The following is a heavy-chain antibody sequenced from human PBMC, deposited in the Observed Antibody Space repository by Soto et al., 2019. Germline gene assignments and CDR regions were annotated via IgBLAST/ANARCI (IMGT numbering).Heavy chain of an antibody. J-gene: IGHJ6*02. D-gene: IGHD6-6*01. V-gene: IGHV3-30*18. Sequence: HPGGSLRLSCVAPGFTFSSYGMHWVRQAPGKGLEWVAVISYDGSNKYYGDSVKGRFTISRDNSKNTRYLQMNSLRAEDSNVYYCEKRRVGGIAARLWYYGMDVWGQGTTVTV. CDR3: EKRRVGGIAARLWYYGMDV. CDR2: ISYDGSNK. CDR1: GFTFSSYG.